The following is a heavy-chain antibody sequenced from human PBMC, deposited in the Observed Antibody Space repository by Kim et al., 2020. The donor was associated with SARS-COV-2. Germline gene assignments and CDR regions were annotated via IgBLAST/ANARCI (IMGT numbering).Heavy chain of an antibody. CDR2: IYHSGST. V-gene: IGHV4-38-2*02. Sequence: SETLSLTCTVSGYSISSGYYWGWIRQPPGKGLEWIGSIYHSGSTYYNPSLKSRVTISVDTSKNQFSLKLSSVTAADTAVYYCARDSIAAAGILDYWGQGT. CDR3: ARDSIAAAGILDY. D-gene: IGHD6-13*01. J-gene: IGHJ4*02. CDR1: GYSISSGYY.